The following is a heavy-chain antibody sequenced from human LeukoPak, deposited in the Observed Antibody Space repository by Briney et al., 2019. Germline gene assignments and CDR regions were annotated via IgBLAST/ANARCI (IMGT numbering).Heavy chain of an antibody. D-gene: IGHD3-3*01. V-gene: IGHV1-18*01. Sequence: ASVKVSCKASGYTFTSYGISWVRQAPGQGLEWMGWISAYNGNTNYAQKLQGRVTMTTDTSTSTAYMELRSLRSDDTAVYYCARDPFYDFWSGMRGSYYYMDVWGKGTTVTVSS. CDR1: GYTFTSYG. J-gene: IGHJ6*03. CDR2: ISAYNGNT. CDR3: ARDPFYDFWSGMRGSYYYMDV.